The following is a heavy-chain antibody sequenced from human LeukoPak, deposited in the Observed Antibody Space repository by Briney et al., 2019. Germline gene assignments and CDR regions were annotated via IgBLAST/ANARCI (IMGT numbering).Heavy chain of an antibody. CDR1: GGSISSYY. Sequence: SETLSLTCTVSGGSISSYYWSWIRQPAGKGLEWIGRIYTSGSTNYNPSLKSRVTMSVDTSKNQFSLKLGSVTAADTAVYYCAREERELLWFGELSGGPDVWGQGTTVTVSS. CDR2: IYTSGST. CDR3: AREERELLWFGELSGGPDV. V-gene: IGHV4-4*07. J-gene: IGHJ6*02. D-gene: IGHD3-10*01.